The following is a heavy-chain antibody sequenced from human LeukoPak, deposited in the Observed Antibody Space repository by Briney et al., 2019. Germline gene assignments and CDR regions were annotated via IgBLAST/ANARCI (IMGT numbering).Heavy chain of an antibody. CDR1: GGSITSYY. J-gene: IGHJ4*01. V-gene: IGHV4-59*01. Sequence: SETLSLTCTVAGGSITSYYWSWTRQPPGKGLEWIGYIYYSGSTNYNPSLKSRVTISVDTSKNQFSLKLSSVTAADTAVYYCARSVHNWNDYFGYWGQGTLVTVSS. CDR3: ARSVHNWNDYFGY. D-gene: IGHD1-20*01. CDR2: IYYSGST.